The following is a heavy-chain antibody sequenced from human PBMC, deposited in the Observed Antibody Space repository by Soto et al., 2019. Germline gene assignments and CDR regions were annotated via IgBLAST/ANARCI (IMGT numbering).Heavy chain of an antibody. CDR1: GGSLDSGGYY. D-gene: IGHD5-12*01. CDR3: ARGLDGYFLYFDY. J-gene: IGHJ4*02. Sequence: QLQESCPGLVKPSQTLSLTCTVSGGSLDSGGYYWSWIRQRPGKALEWIGYIYHSGSSYYNPSLESRVDMSVDTSENQFSLKLTSVTAADTAVYYCARGLDGYFLYFDYWGRGTLVTVSS. CDR2: IYHSGSS. V-gene: IGHV4-31*03.